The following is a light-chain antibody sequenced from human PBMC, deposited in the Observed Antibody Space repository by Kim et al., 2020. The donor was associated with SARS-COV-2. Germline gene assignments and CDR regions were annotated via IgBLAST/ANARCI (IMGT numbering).Light chain of an antibody. CDR2: DVS. CDR3: CSYAGSYTPVV. V-gene: IGLV2-11*01. J-gene: IGLJ2*01. Sequence: QSVTISCTGTSSDVGGYNYVSWYQQHPGKAPKLMIYDVSKRPSGVPDRFSGSKSGNTASLTISGLQAEDEADSYCCSYAGSYTPVVFGGGTQLTVL. CDR1: SSDVGGYNY.